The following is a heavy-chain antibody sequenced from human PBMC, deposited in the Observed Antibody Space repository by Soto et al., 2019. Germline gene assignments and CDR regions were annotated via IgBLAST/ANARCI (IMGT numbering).Heavy chain of an antibody. CDR3: ARGPGRLLWFGELFGY. Sequence: GGSLRLSCAASGFTFSTYTMHWVRQAPGKGLEWVALISFDGSNLYYADSVKGRFTISRDNSKNTLYLQMNSLATEDTAVYYCARGPGRLLWFGELFGYWGQGTLVTVSS. J-gene: IGHJ4*02. CDR2: ISFDGSNL. CDR1: GFTFSTYT. D-gene: IGHD3-10*01. V-gene: IGHV3-30-3*01.